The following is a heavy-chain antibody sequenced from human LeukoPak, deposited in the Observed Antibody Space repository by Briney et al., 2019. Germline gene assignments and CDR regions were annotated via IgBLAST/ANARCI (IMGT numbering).Heavy chain of an antibody. J-gene: IGHJ4*02. CDR2: LYTSGST. Sequence: SETLSLTCAVYGGSFSGYYWSWIRQPPGKGLEWIGRLYTSGSTNYNPSLKSRVTMSVDTSKNQLSLKLSSVTAADTAVYYCARVGSSEYFDYWGQGTLVTVSS. V-gene: IGHV4-59*10. D-gene: IGHD6-6*01. CDR1: GGSFSGYY. CDR3: ARVGSSEYFDY.